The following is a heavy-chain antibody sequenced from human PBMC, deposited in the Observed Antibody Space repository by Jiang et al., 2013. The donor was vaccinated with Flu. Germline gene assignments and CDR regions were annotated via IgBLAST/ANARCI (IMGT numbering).Heavy chain of an antibody. J-gene: IGHJ3*02. CDR1: GGSISSGGYS. Sequence: TLSLTCAVSGGSISSGGYSWSWIRQPPGKGLEWIGYIYHSGSTYYNPSLKSRVTISVDRSKNQFSLKLSSVTAADTAVYYCARVEDYYDSSGYTGANAFDIWGQGTMVTVSS. CDR2: IYHSGST. D-gene: IGHD3-22*01. CDR3: ARVEDYYDSSGYTGANAFDI. V-gene: IGHV4-30-2*01.